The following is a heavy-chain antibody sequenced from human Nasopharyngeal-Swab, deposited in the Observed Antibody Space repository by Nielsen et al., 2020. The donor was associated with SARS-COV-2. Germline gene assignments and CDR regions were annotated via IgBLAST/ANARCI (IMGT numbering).Heavy chain of an antibody. V-gene: IGHV1-18*01. D-gene: IGHD3-3*01. J-gene: IGHJ6*02. Sequence: ASVKVSCEASGYTFTSYGISWVRQAPGQGLEWMGWISAYNGNTNYAQKLQGRVTMTTDTSTSTAYMELRSLRSDDTAVYYCARSPSYYDFWSGYYTGYYYGMDVWGQGTTVTVSS. CDR3: ARSPSYYDFWSGYYTGYYYGMDV. CDR2: ISAYNGNT. CDR1: GYTFTSYG.